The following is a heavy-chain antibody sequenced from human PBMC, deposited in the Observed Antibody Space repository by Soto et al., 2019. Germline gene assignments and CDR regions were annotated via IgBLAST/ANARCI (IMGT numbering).Heavy chain of an antibody. CDR2: IYYRGNT. J-gene: IGHJ4*02. Sequence: SSETLSLTCSVSGGSISNNNYHWGWIRQPPGKGLEWIGSIYYRGNTYYNPSLRSRITISVDTSKNQFSLDLRSVTAVDTAVYFCARLRGGCPADFWGQGTLVTVSS. CDR3: ARLRGGCPADF. V-gene: IGHV4-39*01. D-gene: IGHD2-15*01. CDR1: GGSISNNNYH.